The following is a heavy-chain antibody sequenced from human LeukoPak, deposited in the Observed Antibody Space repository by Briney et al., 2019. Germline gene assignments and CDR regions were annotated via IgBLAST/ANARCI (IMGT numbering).Heavy chain of an antibody. Sequence: GGSLRLSCTASEFSISIYDLHWVRQVPGKGLEYVSTIGTAGDTYYAGSVRVRFFISRDAAKNSWYLQMITLRADDTAVYYCARAPSRGERLRAFDVWGQGTMVTVST. CDR1: EFSISIYD. CDR3: ARAPSRGERLRAFDV. V-gene: IGHV3-13*01. J-gene: IGHJ3*01. CDR2: IGTAGDT. D-gene: IGHD1-26*01.